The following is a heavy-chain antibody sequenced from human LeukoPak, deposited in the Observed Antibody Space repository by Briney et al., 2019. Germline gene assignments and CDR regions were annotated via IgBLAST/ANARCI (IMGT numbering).Heavy chain of an antibody. D-gene: IGHD6-13*01. CDR1: GGSISSYY. Sequence: SETLSLTCTVSGGSISSYYWSWIRQPPGKGLEWIGYIYYSGSTSYNPSLKSRVTISVDTSKNQFSLKLSSVTAADTAVYYCARGAGGIAAAWGQGTLVTVSS. CDR2: IYYSGST. CDR3: ARGAGGIAAA. V-gene: IGHV4-59*01. J-gene: IGHJ5*02.